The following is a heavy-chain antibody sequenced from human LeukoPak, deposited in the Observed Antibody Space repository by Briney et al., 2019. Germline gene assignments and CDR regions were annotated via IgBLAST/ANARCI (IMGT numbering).Heavy chain of an antibody. Sequence: GGSLRLSCAASGFTFSSYSMNWVRQAPGKGLGWVSSISSSSSYIYYADSVKGRFTISGDNAKNSLYLQMNSLRAEDTAVYYCARDRWGDYPSDAFDIWGQGTMVTVSS. CDR2: ISSSSSYI. V-gene: IGHV3-21*01. CDR3: ARDRWGDYPSDAFDI. CDR1: GFTFSSYS. J-gene: IGHJ3*02. D-gene: IGHD4-17*01.